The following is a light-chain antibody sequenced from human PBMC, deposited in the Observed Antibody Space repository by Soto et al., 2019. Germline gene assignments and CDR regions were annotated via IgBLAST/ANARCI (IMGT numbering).Light chain of an antibody. V-gene: IGLV1-44*01. CDR3: SAWDNSLNGYV. Sequence: VRTXPLSASAFPGQRVTISCSGGSSNIGSNTVAWYQHLPGTAPPRLIFTAGQRPSGVPGRFSGSKSGTSASLAISGLQSEDEGDYYCSAWDNSLNGYVFGPGTKVT. CDR2: TAG. J-gene: IGLJ1*01. CDR1: SSNIGSNT.